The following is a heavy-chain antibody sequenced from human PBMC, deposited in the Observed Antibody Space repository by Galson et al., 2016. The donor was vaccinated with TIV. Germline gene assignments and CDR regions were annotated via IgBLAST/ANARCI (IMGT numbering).Heavy chain of an antibody. D-gene: IGHD3-3*01. V-gene: IGHV6-1*01. Sequence: CAISGDSVSSTSAAWNWIRQSPSRGLEWLGRTYYRSKWYNDYAVAVKSRITITPDTSKNQFSLRLTSVTPEDAAVYYCARGAPSVFGVIMTLDYWGQGTLVTVSS. J-gene: IGHJ4*02. CDR1: GDSVSSTSAA. CDR3: ARGAPSVFGVIMTLDY. CDR2: TYYRSKWYN.